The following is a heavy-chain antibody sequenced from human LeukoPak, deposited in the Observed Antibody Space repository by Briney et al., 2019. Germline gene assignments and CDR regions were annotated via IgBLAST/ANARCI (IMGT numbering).Heavy chain of an antibody. Sequence: GASVKVSCKASGHTFTGNYMHWVRQAPGQGLEWMGWINPNSGGTNYAQKFQGRVTMTRDTSISTAYMELSRLRSDDTAVYYCARESIVGATTFDYWGQGTLVTVSS. D-gene: IGHD1-26*01. CDR2: INPNSGGT. CDR1: GHTFTGNY. CDR3: ARESIVGATTFDY. V-gene: IGHV1-2*02. J-gene: IGHJ4*02.